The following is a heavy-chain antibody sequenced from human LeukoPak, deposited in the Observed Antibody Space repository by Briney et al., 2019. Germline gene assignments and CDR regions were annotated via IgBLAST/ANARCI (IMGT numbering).Heavy chain of an antibody. D-gene: IGHD1-7*01. CDR2: ISSSSSYI. CDR1: GFTFSSYS. V-gene: IGHV3-21*01. Sequence: GGSLRLSCAASGFTFSSYSMNWVRQAPGKGLEWVSSISSSSSYIYYADSVKGRFTISRDNAKNSLYLQMNSLRAEDTAVYYCATGGSNWNYQYYFEYWGQGTLVTVSS. J-gene: IGHJ4*02. CDR3: ATGGSNWNYQYYFEY.